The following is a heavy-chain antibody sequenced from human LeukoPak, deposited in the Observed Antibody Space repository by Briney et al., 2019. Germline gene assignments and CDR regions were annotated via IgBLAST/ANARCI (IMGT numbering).Heavy chain of an antibody. V-gene: IGHV3-23*01. CDR1: GFTFSSYS. CDR2: VSGSGSST. Sequence: PTGGSLRLSCAASGFTFSSYSMNWVRQAPGKGLEWVSVVSGSGSSTYYADSVKGRFTISRDNSKNTLYLQMNSLRAEDTAVYYCAASAGPINFWGQGTLVTVSS. D-gene: IGHD3-10*01. CDR3: AASAGPINF. J-gene: IGHJ4*02.